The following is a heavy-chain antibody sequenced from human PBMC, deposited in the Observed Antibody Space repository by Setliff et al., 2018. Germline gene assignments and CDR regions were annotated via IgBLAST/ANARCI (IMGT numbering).Heavy chain of an antibody. V-gene: IGHV1-18*01. D-gene: IGHD5-18*01. CDR1: GYTFRNYA. J-gene: IGHJ4*02. CDR3: ARAPSVELVTIRTNSWFTY. Sequence: ASAKVSCKASGYTFRNYAFAWVRQAPGQGLEWVGWISVYNGDTNYAQKFQGRVTLTTDTSTSTAYMELRSLTSDDPAFYYCARAPSVELVTIRTNSWFTYWGQGTLVTVS. CDR2: ISVYNGDT.